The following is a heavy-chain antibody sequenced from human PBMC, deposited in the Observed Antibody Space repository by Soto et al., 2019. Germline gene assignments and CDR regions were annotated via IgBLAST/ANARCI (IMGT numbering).Heavy chain of an antibody. CDR3: ARDREIVVVPAAMRGGYYYYYYMDV. J-gene: IGHJ6*03. CDR1: GGSISSGGYY. Sequence: QVQLQESGPGLVKPSQTLSLTCTVSGGSISSGGYYWSWIRQHPGKGLEWIGYIYYSGSTYYNPSLKSRLTISVDTSKNQFSLKLSSVTAADTAVDYCARDREIVVVPAAMRGGYYYYYYMDVWGKGTTVTVSS. V-gene: IGHV4-31*03. D-gene: IGHD2-2*01. CDR2: IYYSGST.